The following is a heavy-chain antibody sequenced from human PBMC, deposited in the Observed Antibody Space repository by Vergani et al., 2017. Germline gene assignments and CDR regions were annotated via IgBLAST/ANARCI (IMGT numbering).Heavy chain of an antibody. J-gene: IGHJ4*02. CDR2: SYYSGST. CDR1: GGSISSYY. V-gene: IGHV4-59*12. D-gene: IGHD3-9*01. CDR3: ARGTQSLRYFYY. Sequence: QVQLQESGPGLVKPSQTLSLTCTVSGGSISSYYWSWIRQPPGKGLEWIGYSYYSGSTNYNPSLKSRVTISVDTSKNQFSLKLSSVTAADTAVYYCARGTQSLRYFYYWGQGTLVTVSS.